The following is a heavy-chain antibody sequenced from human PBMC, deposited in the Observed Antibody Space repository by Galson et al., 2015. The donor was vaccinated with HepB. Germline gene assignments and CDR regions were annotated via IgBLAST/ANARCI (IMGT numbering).Heavy chain of an antibody. J-gene: IGHJ4*02. CDR1: GFTFSNFW. CDR3: AKDYLPYYDRWGSYSDLYYFDY. CDR2: IKTDGSEK. V-gene: IGHV3-7*05. D-gene: IGHD3-22*01. Sequence: SLRLSCAASGFTFSNFWMSWVRQAPGKGLEWVANIKTDGSEKYYVDSVKGRFTISRDNAKNSLYLQMNSLRAEDTAVYYCAKDYLPYYDRWGSYSDLYYFDYWGQGTLVTVSS.